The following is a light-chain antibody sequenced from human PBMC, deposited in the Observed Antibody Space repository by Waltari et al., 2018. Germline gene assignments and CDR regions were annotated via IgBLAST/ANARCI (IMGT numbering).Light chain of an antibody. CDR2: STD. CDR1: SLRTYA. V-gene: IGLV3-19*01. Sequence: SSELTQDPAVSVALGQTVTITCQGDSLRTYAADWYQQRPGQAPILVLLSTDDRPSGIPDRFSGSSSRDTASLTITDTQAEDEAAYYCSSRDPTINAVVFGGGTKLTVL. J-gene: IGLJ2*01. CDR3: SSRDPTINAVV.